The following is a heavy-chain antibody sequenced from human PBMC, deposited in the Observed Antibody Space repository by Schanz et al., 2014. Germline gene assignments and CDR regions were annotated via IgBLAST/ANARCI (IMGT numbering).Heavy chain of an antibody. D-gene: IGHD2-2*01. CDR2: SSYDVSIK. CDR3: ARGPSRGTYYYGMDV. J-gene: IGHJ6*02. CDR1: GFTFSKYG. Sequence: VQLLESGGGVVQPGRSLRLSCAASGFTFSKYGMHWVRQAPGKGLEWVALSSYDVSIKDYSDSVKGRFTISRDNSKDTLYLQMNSLRDEDTAVYYCARGPSRGTYYYGMDVWGQGTTVTVSS. V-gene: IGHV3-30*19.